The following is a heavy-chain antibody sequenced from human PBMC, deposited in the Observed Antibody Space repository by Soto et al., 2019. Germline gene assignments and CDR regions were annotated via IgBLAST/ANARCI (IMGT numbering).Heavy chain of an antibody. V-gene: IGHV4-34*01. Sequence: SETLSLTCAVYGGSFSGYYWSWIRQPPGKGLEWIGEINHSGSTNYNPSLKSRVTISVVTSKNQFSLKLSSVTAADTAVYYYARNRWLSLYYFDYWGQGTLVTVSS. CDR1: GGSFSGYY. J-gene: IGHJ4*02. CDR2: INHSGST. D-gene: IGHD5-12*01. CDR3: ARNRWLSLYYFDY.